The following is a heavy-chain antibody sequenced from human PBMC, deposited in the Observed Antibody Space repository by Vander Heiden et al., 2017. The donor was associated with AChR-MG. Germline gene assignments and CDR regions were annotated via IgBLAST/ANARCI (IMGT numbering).Heavy chain of an antibody. J-gene: IGHJ4*02. V-gene: IGHV3-9*01. CDR1: GFTFDDYA. Sequence: EVQLVESGGGLVQPGRSLRLSCAASGFTFDDYAMHWVRQAPGKGLEWVSGISWNSGSIGYADSVKGRFTISRDNAKNSLYLQMNSLRAEDTALYYCANTDDYGDYFFDYWGQGTLVTVSS. D-gene: IGHD4-17*01. CDR3: ANTDDYGDYFFDY. CDR2: ISWNSGSI.